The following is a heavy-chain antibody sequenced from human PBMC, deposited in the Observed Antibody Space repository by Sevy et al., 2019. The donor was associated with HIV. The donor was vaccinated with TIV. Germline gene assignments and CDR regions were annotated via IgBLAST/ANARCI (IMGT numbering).Heavy chain of an antibody. CDR1: GFTFSSYA. D-gene: IGHD4-17*01. Sequence: GGSLRLSCAASGFTFSSYAMSWVRQAPGKGLEWVSAISGSGGSTYYADSVKGRLTISRDNSKNTLYLQMNSLRAEDTAVYYCARHSDYGDYVRAFDIWGQGTMVTVSS. J-gene: IGHJ3*02. V-gene: IGHV3-23*01. CDR3: ARHSDYGDYVRAFDI. CDR2: ISGSGGST.